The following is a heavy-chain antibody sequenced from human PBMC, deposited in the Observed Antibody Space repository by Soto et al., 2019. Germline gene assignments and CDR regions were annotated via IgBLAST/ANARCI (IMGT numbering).Heavy chain of an antibody. CDR1: GISLSTSGVG. J-gene: IGHJ3*02. CDR3: ARGLASLPVFAFDI. Sequence: QITVKGSGPTLVKPTQTLTLTCSLSGISLSTSGVGLGWLRRPPGKALEWLALIYWSDAKHDSPSLKSRLTITKDTSKNQAVLTVTNMDPVDTATYYCARGLASLPVFAFDIWDQGTMVTVS. CDR2: IYWSDAK. V-gene: IGHV2-5*01. D-gene: IGHD3-3*02.